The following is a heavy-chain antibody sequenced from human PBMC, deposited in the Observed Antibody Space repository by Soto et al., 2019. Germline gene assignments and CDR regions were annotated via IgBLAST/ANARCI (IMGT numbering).Heavy chain of an antibody. J-gene: IGHJ3*02. V-gene: IGHV3-15*01. D-gene: IGHD1-26*01. CDR2: IKSKTDGGTT. CDR3: TTESRVGSAGHDAFDI. CDR1: GFTFSNAW. Sequence: GGSLRLSCAASGFTFSNAWMSWVRQAPGKGLEWVGRIKSKTDGGTTDYAAPVKGRFTISRDDSKNTLYLQMNSLKTEDTAVYYCTTESRVGSAGHDAFDIWGQGTMVTVSS.